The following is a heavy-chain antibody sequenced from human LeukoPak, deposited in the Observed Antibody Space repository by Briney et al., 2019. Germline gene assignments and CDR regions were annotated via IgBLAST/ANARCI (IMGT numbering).Heavy chain of an antibody. CDR1: GFNFSPYW. CDR2: INRDGRVQ. D-gene: IGHD3-22*01. Sequence: GESLRLSCAASGFNFSPYWMSWTRQAPGKGLEWVATINRDGRVQYYVDSVKGRFSISKDNAKNSLYLQMNSLRAEDTALYYCARSAYYDSSGYYFDYWGQGTLVTVSS. V-gene: IGHV3-7*03. CDR3: ARSAYYDSSGYYFDY. J-gene: IGHJ4*02.